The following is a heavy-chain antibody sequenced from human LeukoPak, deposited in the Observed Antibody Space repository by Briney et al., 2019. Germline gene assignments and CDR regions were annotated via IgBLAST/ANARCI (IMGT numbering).Heavy chain of an antibody. CDR1: GYSFTSYW. Sequence: GESLKISCKGSGYSFTSYWIGWVRQVPGKGLEYMGIIYPGDSDTRYSPSFQGQVTISADNSITTAYLQWSSLKASDTAMYYCATLYSSTWPIYWGQGTLVTVSS. V-gene: IGHV5-51*01. CDR3: ATLYSSTWPIY. CDR2: IYPGDSDT. J-gene: IGHJ4*02. D-gene: IGHD6-13*01.